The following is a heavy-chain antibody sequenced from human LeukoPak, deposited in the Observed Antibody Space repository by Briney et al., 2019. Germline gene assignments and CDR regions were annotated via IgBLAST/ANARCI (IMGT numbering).Heavy chain of an antibody. D-gene: IGHD6-19*01. Sequence: SETLSLTCTVSGGSLTSGSFYWSWLRQPPGKGPEWIGYVYYTGSTKYNPSLQSRVAISVDTSQNQFSLRLTSVTAADTAVYYCARGLGYSSGWYVCNLDYWGQGALVSVSS. J-gene: IGHJ4*02. CDR2: VYYTGST. CDR3: ARGLGYSSGWYVCNLDY. V-gene: IGHV4-61*01. CDR1: GGSLTSGSFY.